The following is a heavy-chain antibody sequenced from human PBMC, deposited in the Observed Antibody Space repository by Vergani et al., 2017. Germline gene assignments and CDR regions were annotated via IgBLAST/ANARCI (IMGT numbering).Heavy chain of an antibody. D-gene: IGHD4-11*01. Sequence: QVQLQQWGGGLLKPSQTLSLTCVVNGGSFTSYHWTWIRQSPGEGLEWVGDIDHTGRPDYNPSLKSRLTMSVAKSRNQFTLTLNSVTATDTAISFCARVNTETNGHLYYYYYMDVWGQGTAVTVS. CDR1: GGSFTSYH. J-gene: IGHJ6*03. CDR3: ARVNTETNGHLYYYYYMDV. CDR2: IDHTGRP. V-gene: IGHV4-34*01.